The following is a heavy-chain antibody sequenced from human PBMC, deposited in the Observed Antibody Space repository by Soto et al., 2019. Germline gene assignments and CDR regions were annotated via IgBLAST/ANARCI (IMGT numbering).Heavy chain of an antibody. V-gene: IGHV1-18*01. CDR1: GYTFTNFG. Sequence: QVQLVQSGAEVKKPGASVKFSCKASGYTFTNFGIRWVRQAPGQGLEWMGWISAYNGNTNYAQKFQGRVTMTTDTSESTAYMEVRSLRYYCTAVYYCASGGTQIDYWGQGTLVTVSS. CDR3: ASGGTQIDY. CDR2: ISAYNGNT. J-gene: IGHJ4*02. D-gene: IGHD3-16*01.